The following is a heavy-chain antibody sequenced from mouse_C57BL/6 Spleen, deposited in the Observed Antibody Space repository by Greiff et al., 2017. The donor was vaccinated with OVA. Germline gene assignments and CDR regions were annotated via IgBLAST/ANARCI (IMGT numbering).Heavy chain of an antibody. D-gene: IGHD1-1*01. CDR2: IRNKANGYTT. J-gene: IGHJ2*01. CDR3: ARSLHYYGSSHFDY. V-gene: IGHV7-3*01. Sequence: EVMLVESGGGLVQPGGSLSLSCAASGFTFTDYYMSWVRQPPGKALEWLGFIRNKANGYTTEYSASVKGRFTISRDNSQSILYLQMNALRAEDSATYYCARSLHYYGSSHFDYWGQGTTLTVSS. CDR1: GFTFTDYY.